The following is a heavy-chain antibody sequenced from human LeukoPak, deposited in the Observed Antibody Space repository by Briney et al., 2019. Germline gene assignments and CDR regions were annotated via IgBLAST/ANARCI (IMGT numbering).Heavy chain of an antibody. CDR2: ISSSSSYI. D-gene: IGHD2-15*01. Sequence: GGSLRLSCAASGFTFSSYSMNWVRQAPGKGLEWVSSISSSSSYIYYADSVKGRFTISRDNAKNSLYLQTNSLRAEDTAVYYCARNNSVVMEFDYWGQGTLVTVSS. J-gene: IGHJ4*02. CDR3: ARNNSVVMEFDY. V-gene: IGHV3-21*01. CDR1: GFTFSSYS.